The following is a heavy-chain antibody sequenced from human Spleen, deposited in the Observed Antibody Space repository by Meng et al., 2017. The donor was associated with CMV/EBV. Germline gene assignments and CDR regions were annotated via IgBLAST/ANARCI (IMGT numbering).Heavy chain of an antibody. V-gene: IGHV3-15*01. CDR3: TTDPYSNQEDY. CDR1: GFTFSDYA. Sequence: GESLKISCTASGFTFSDYAITWVRQAPGKGLEWVGRIKSKTDGGTTDYAAPVKGRFTISRDDSKNTLYLQMNSLKTEDTAVYYCTTDPYSNQEDYWGQGTLVTVSS. J-gene: IGHJ4*02. CDR2: IKSKTDGGTT. D-gene: IGHD2-15*01.